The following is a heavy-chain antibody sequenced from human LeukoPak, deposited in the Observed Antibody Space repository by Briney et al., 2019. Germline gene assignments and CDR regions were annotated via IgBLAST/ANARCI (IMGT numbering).Heavy chain of an antibody. V-gene: IGHV4-38-2*02. J-gene: IGHJ4*02. D-gene: IGHD6-13*01. CDR2: IYHSGST. CDR1: GYSISSGYY. Sequence: SETLSLTCTVSGYSISSGYYWGWIRQPPGKGLEWIGSIYHSGSTYYNPSLKSRVTISVDTSKNQFSLKLSSVTAADTAVYYCARVTDSSSWYPRVDYWGQGTLVTVSS. CDR3: ARVTDSSSWYPRVDY.